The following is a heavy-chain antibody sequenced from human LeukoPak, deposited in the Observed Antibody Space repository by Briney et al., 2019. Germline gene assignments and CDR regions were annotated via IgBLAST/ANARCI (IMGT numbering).Heavy chain of an antibody. Sequence: GGSLRLSCAASGFSFNNYVMSWVRQAPGKGLEWVSAISGDGARTYYADSVKGRFTISRDNAKNSLYLQMNSLTDEDTAVYYCARDKGVSLTYFDYWGQGTLVTVSS. CDR2: ISGDGART. CDR3: ARDKGVSLTYFDY. D-gene: IGHD3-9*01. J-gene: IGHJ4*02. V-gene: IGHV3-23*01. CDR1: GFSFNNYV.